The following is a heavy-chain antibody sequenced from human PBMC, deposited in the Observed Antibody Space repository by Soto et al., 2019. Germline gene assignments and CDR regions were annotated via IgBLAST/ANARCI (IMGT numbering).Heavy chain of an antibody. CDR1: GFTLSSYS. CDR2: ISSSSSTI. CDR3: ARGQLRYFDWSEREENYYYYYGMDV. V-gene: IGHV3-48*02. D-gene: IGHD3-9*01. J-gene: IGHJ6*02. Sequence: EVQLVESGGGLVQPGGSLRLSCAASGFTLSSYSMNWVRQAPGKGLEWVSYISSSSSTIYYADSVKGRFTISRDNAKNSLYLQMNSLRDEDTAVYYCARGQLRYFDWSEREENYYYYYGMDVWGQGTTVTVSS.